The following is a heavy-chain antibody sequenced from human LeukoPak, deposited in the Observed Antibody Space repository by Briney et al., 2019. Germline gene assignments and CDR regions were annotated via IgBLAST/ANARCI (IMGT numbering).Heavy chain of an antibody. J-gene: IGHJ4*02. V-gene: IGHV5-51*01. D-gene: IGHD2-2*01. CDR1: GYSFTSYW. CDR2: IYPDDSDT. CDR3: ARQVQYCGSATCKAYYFDY. Sequence: GESLNISCKGSGYSFTSYWIGWVRQMPGKGLEWMGIIYPDDSDTRYSPSFQGQVTISADTSTATAYLQWSSLKTSDTAIYYCARQVQYCGSATCKAYYFDYWGQGTLVTVSP.